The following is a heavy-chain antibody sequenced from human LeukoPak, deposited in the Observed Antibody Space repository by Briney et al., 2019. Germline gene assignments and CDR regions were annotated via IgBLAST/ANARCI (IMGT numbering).Heavy chain of an antibody. V-gene: IGHV1-46*01. D-gene: IGHD4-17*01. J-gene: IGHJ3*02. CDR3: ARETQGGSDYGDDGGAFDI. CDR1: GYTFTSYY. Sequence: ASVKVSCKASGYTFTSYYMHWVRQAPGQGLEWMGIINPSGGSTSYAQKFQGRVTMTRDTSTSTVYMELSSLRSEDTAVYYCARETQGGSDYGDDGGAFDIWGQGTMVTVSS. CDR2: INPSGGST.